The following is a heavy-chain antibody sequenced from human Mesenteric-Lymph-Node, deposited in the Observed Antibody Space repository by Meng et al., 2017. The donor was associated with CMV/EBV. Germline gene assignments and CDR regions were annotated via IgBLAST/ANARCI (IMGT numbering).Heavy chain of an antibody. D-gene: IGHD2-15*01. J-gene: IGHJ4*02. V-gene: IGHV1-2*02. CDR2: INPNSGGT. Sequence: ASVKVSCKASGYTFTGYYMHWVRQAPGQGLEWMGWINPNSGGTNYAQKFQGRVTMSRDTSISTAYMELSRLRSDDTAVYYCAKEPCVPGRCWTGFDSWGQGTLVTVSS. CDR1: GYTFTGYY. CDR3: AKEPCVPGRCWTGFDS.